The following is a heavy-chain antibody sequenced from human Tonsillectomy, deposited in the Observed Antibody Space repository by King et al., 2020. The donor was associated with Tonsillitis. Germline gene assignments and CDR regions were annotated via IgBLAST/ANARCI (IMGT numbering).Heavy chain of an antibody. D-gene: IGHD1-26*01. CDR2: IKSKTDGGTT. CDR3: TTTSQWELLPDAFDI. V-gene: IGHV3-15*07. Sequence: VQLVESGGGLVKPGGSLRLSCAASGFIFSNAWMNWVRQAPGKGLEWVGRIKSKTDGGTTDYAAPVKGRFTISRDDSKNTLYLQMNSLKTEDTAVYYCTTTSQWELLPDAFDIWGQGTMVTVSS. J-gene: IGHJ3*02. CDR1: GFIFSNAW.